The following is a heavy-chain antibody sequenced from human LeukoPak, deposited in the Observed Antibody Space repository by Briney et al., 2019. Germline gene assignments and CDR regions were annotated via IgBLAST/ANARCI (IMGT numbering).Heavy chain of an antibody. V-gene: IGHV2-5*02. CDR1: GFSLSTNGVG. D-gene: IGHD6-13*01. Sequence: SGPTLVHPTQPLTLTCTFSGFSLSTNGVGGGWIRQPPVKALEWLALIYWDDDKRYSPSLKSRLTITKDTSKTQVVLTMSNMDPVDTATYYCGHRSSIAAAGDYFDYWGQGALVTVSS. CDR2: IYWDDDK. J-gene: IGHJ4*02. CDR3: GHRSSIAAAGDYFDY.